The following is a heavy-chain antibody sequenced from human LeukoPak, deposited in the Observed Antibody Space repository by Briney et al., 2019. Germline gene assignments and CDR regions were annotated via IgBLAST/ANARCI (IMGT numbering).Heavy chain of an antibody. CDR2: ISDSDGST. D-gene: IGHD1-26*01. CDR1: GFTFTNYA. V-gene: IGHV3-23*01. Sequence: GGSLRLSCAASGFTFTNYAMNWVRQAPGKGLEWVSAISDSDGSTYYADSVKGRFTISRDDSKNTLYLQMNSLRAEDTVVYYCAKDLGRYRNNYFDYWGQGTLVTVSS. CDR3: AKDLGRYRNNYFDY. J-gene: IGHJ4*02.